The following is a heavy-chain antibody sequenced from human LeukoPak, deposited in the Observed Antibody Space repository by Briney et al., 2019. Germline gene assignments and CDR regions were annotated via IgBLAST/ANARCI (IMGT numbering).Heavy chain of an antibody. CDR1: GGSFSGYY. D-gene: IGHD3-3*01. CDR2: INHSGST. CDR3: ARGYDFWSGSFYYYYYMDV. V-gene: IGHV4-34*01. Sequence: PSETLSLTCAVYGGSFSGYYWSWIRQPPGKGLGWIGEINHSGSTNYNPSLKSRVTISVDTSKNQFSLKLSSVTAADTAVYYCARGYDFWSGSFYYYYYMDVRGKGTTVTVSS. J-gene: IGHJ6*03.